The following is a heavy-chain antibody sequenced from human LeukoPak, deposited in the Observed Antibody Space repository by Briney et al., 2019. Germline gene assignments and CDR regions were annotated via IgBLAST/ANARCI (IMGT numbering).Heavy chain of an antibody. CDR1: GCTFSSYA. Sequence: SVKVSCKSSGCTFSSYAISWVRQAPGQGLEWMGRIIPIFGIANCAQKFQGRVTITADKSTSTAYMGLSSLRSEDTAVYYCAREADRRGYYYDSSGYYLDYWGQGTLVTVSS. CDR2: IIPIFGIA. J-gene: IGHJ4*02. V-gene: IGHV1-69*04. D-gene: IGHD3-22*01. CDR3: AREADRRGYYYDSSGYYLDY.